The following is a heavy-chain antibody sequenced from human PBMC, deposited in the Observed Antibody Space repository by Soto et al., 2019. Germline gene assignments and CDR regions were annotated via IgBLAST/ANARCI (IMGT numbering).Heavy chain of an antibody. J-gene: IGHJ4*02. CDR2: ISAYNGNT. Sequence: ASVKVSCRASGYTFTSYGISWVRQAPGQGLEWMGWISAYNGNTNYAQKLQGRVTMTTDTSTSTAYMELRSLRSDDTAVYYCARSIAAAVDFDYWGQGTLVTVSS. CDR1: GYTFTSYG. D-gene: IGHD6-13*01. V-gene: IGHV1-18*01. CDR3: ARSIAAAVDFDY.